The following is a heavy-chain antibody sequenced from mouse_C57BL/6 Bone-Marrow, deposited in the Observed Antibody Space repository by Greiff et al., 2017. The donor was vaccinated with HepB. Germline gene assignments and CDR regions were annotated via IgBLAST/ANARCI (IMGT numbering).Heavy chain of an antibody. CDR3: ARRGRGYFDY. V-gene: IGHV1-19*01. CDR2: INPYNGGT. J-gene: IGHJ2*01. CDR1: GYTFTDYY. Sequence: VQLQQSGPVLVKPGASVKMSCKASGYTFTDYYMNWVKQSHGKSLEWIGVINPYNGGTSYNQKFKGKATLTVDKSSSTAYMELNSLTSEDSAVYYCARRGRGYFDYWGQGTTLTVSS.